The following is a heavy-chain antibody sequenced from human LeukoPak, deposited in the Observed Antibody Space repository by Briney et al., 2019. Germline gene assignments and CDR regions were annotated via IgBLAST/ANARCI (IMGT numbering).Heavy chain of an antibody. D-gene: IGHD3-3*01. CDR3: ARDPITVSDRGSFDP. J-gene: IGHJ5*02. CDR1: GYTFTSYG. CDR2: ISAYNGNT. Sequence: ASGKVSCKASGYTFTSYGICWVRQAPGQGLEWMGWISAYNGNTNYAQKLQGRVTMTTDTSPSTAYMELRSLRSDDTAVYYCARDPITVSDRGSFDPWGQGTLVIVSS. V-gene: IGHV1-18*01.